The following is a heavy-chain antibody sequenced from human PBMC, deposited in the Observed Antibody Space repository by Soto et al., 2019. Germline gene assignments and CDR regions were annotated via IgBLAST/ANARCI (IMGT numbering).Heavy chain of an antibody. CDR3: AKGAAGTGAARRSVDY. J-gene: IGHJ4*02. CDR2: ISGSGGST. Sequence: EVQLLESGGGLVQPGGCLRLSCAASGFTFDSYAMNWVRQAPGKGLEWVSAISGSGGSTYYSDSVKCRFTLSRDNSKNTLYLQMNSLRAEDTAIYFCAKGAAGTGAARRSVDYWGQGTLVTVSS. V-gene: IGHV3-23*01. D-gene: IGHD6-6*01. CDR1: GFTFDSYA.